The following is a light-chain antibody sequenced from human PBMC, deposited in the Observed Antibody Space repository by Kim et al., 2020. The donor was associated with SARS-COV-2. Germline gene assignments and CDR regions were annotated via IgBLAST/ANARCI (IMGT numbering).Light chain of an antibody. J-gene: IGKJ4*01. V-gene: IGKV1-16*02. Sequence: DIQMTQSPSSLSASVGDRVTIACRASQDIRKKLAWFQQKPGKAPKSLMYSASSLESGVPSKFSGSGSGTDFTLTIYSLQPEDFATYYCQQYEAYPRTFGGGTKVDIK. CDR1: QDIRKK. CDR2: SAS. CDR3: QQYEAYPRT.